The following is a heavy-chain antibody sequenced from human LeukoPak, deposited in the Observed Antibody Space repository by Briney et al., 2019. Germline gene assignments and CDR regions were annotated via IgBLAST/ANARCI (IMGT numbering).Heavy chain of an antibody. CDR2: VSFHGTDK. CDR1: GFTFSNYA. D-gene: IGHD3-3*01. Sequence: GGSLRLSCAASGFTFSNYAMHWVRQAPGKGLDWVAVVSFHGTDKFYADSVKGRFTISRDNSKNTLYLQMNSLIPEDTAVYYCARVGHYDFWNGYYGYFDYWGQGTLVTVSS. CDR3: ARVGHYDFWNGYYGYFDY. J-gene: IGHJ4*02. V-gene: IGHV3-30*04.